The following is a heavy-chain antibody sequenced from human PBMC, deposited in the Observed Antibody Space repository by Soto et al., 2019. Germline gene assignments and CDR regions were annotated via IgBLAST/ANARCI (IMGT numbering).Heavy chain of an antibody. D-gene: IGHD5-12*01. CDR3: TGGDGYRIEYYFDY. CDR1: GFTFSNAW. J-gene: IGHJ4*02. V-gene: IGHV3-15*07. CDR2: IKSKTDGGTT. Sequence: EVQLVESGGGLVKPGGSLRLSCAASGFTFSNAWMNWVRQAPGKGLEWVGRIKSKTDGGTTDYAAPVKGRFTISREDSKNTLYLQMNSLKTEDTAVYYCTGGDGYRIEYYFDYWGQGTLVTVSS.